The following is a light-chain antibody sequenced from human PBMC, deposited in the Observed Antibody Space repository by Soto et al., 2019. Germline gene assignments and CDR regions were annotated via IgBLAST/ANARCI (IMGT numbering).Light chain of an antibody. J-gene: IGLJ3*02. CDR1: SSDVGGYNY. Sequence: QSVLTQPPSASRSPGQSVTISCTGTSSDVGGYNYVSWYQQHPSKAPKLMIYEVSKRPSGVPDRFSGSKSGNTASLTVSGLQAEDEADYYCSSYAGSNLWVFGGGTKLTVL. CDR2: EVS. CDR3: SSYAGSNLWV. V-gene: IGLV2-8*02.